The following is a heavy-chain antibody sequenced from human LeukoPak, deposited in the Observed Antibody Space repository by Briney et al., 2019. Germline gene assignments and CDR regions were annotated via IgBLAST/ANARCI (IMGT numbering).Heavy chain of an antibody. CDR1: GFTVSSNY. CDR2: IYNNGRT. CDR3: ARDRADGYNYGDYFDC. Sequence: GGSLRLSRAASGFTVSSNYMSWVRQAPGKGLEWVSVIYNNGRTYYADSVKGRFTISRDNSKNTLYLQMNSLRAADSAVYYCARDRADGYNYGDYFDCWGQGSLVTVSS. J-gene: IGHJ4*02. V-gene: IGHV3-66*01. D-gene: IGHD5-18*01.